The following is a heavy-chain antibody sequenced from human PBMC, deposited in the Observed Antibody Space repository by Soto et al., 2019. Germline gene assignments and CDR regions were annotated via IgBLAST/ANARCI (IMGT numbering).Heavy chain of an antibody. CDR1: GASVSDGY. V-gene: IGHV4-30-4*08. J-gene: IGHJ4*02. D-gene: IGHD3-3*01. Sequence: SETLSLTCTVSGASVSDGYWSWIRQPPGKGLEWIGYIYLSGFTYSTPSLKSRVNMSLDTSKNQFSLKLSSVTAADTAVYYCARGRLDDFWSGYLYYLVSWGLGTLVTVSS. CDR2: IYLSGFT. CDR3: ARGRLDDFWSGYLYYLVS.